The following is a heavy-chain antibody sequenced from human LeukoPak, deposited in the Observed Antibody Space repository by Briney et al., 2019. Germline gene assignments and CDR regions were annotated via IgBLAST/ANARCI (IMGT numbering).Heavy chain of an antibody. CDR3: ARRRTTFFDY. V-gene: IGHV4-39*01. Sequence: SETLSLTCTVSGDSLSSGTYYWGWIRQPPEKGLEWVGSIYYNGRTYYNPSLKSRVTISADTSKNQFSLKLSSVTAADTAVYYCARRRTTFFDYWGQGILVTVPP. D-gene: IGHD1/OR15-1a*01. J-gene: IGHJ4*02. CDR1: GDSLSSGTYY. CDR2: IYYNGRT.